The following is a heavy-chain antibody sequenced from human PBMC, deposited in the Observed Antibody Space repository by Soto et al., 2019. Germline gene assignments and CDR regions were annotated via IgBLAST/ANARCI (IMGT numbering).Heavy chain of an antibody. Sequence: QVQLQQSGPGLVRPSETLSLTCTVSGVSTTTYYWTWIRQPPGKGLEWIGYVYHSGHTNYNPSLKSRVTMSLDTSKNRFSLKLNSVTAADTAMYYCAGMRTGPQGGGMDVWGQWTTVTVS. CDR3: AGMRTGPQGGGMDV. CDR2: VYHSGHT. J-gene: IGHJ6*02. V-gene: IGHV4-59*01. CDR1: GVSTTTYY. D-gene: IGHD1-1*01.